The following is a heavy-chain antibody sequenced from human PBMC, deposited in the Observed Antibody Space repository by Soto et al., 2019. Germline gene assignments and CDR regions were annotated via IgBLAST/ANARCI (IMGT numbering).Heavy chain of an antibody. Sequence: TXSLTCTVSGFSISIGWYYWGWMRQHPGKGLEWIGYIYYSGSTYYNPSLKSRVTISVDTSNNHFSLKLSSVTAADTAVYYCERDTGYTRSTTSDAFDLWGQGTMVTVSS. CDR3: ERDTGYTRSTTSDAFDL. J-gene: IGHJ3*01. CDR2: IYYSGST. CDR1: GFSISIGWYY. V-gene: IGHV4-31*03. D-gene: IGHD6-13*01.